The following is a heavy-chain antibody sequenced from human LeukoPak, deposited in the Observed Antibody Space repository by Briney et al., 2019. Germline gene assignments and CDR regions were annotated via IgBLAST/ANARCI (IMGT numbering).Heavy chain of an antibody. CDR1: GGSISSYY. V-gene: IGHV4-4*09. CDR3: ARSRLGMGGYYFDC. J-gene: IGHJ4*02. Sequence: SETLSLTCTVSGGSISSYYWSWIRQPPGKGLEWIGYIYTSGSTNYNPSLKSRVTISVDTSKNQFSLKLSSVTAADTAVYYCARSRLGMGGYYFDCWGQGTLVTVSS. CDR2: IYTSGST. D-gene: IGHD7-27*01.